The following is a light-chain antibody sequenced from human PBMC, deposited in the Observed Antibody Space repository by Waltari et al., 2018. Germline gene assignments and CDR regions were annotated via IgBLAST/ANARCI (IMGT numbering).Light chain of an antibody. J-gene: IGLJ1*01. CDR3: SSFTSSSTYV. CDR1: RSDVGRYKY. V-gene: IGLV2-14*03. Sequence: QSALTQPASVSGSPGQSITISCTGTRSDVGRYKYVSWYEQHPGTAPKLIIYDVTNRPSGRSNRFSVSKSGNTTSLTISGLQPEYEGEYYCSSFTSSSTYVFGTGTKVTVL. CDR2: DVT.